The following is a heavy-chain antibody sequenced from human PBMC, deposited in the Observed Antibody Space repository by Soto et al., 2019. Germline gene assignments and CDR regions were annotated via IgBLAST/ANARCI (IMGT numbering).Heavy chain of an antibody. V-gene: IGHV3-48*02. D-gene: IGHD3-22*01. CDR3: ARSPITTIVVALFDY. J-gene: IGHJ4*02. Sequence: EVQLVESGGGLVQPGGSLRLSCAASGFTFSTYNMNWVRQAPGKGLEWVSYISSSSSTIDYADSVKGRFIISRDNAKNSLYLQMTRLRDEDTAGYYCARSPITTIVVALFDYWGQGTLVTVSS. CDR2: ISSSSSTI. CDR1: GFTFSTYN.